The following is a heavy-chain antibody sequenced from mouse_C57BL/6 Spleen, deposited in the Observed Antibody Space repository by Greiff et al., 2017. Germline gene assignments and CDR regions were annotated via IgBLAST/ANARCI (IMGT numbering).Heavy chain of an antibody. Sequence: VQLQQSGAELVKPGASVKLSCKASGYTFTEYTIHWVKQRSGQGLEWIGWFYPGSGSIKYNEKFKDKATLTADKSSSTVYMELSRWTSEDSAVYYCARHEEGSYYDYDGGYAMDYWGQGTSVTVSS. CDR3: ARHEEGSYYDYDGGYAMDY. V-gene: IGHV1-62-2*01. CDR2: FYPGSGSI. J-gene: IGHJ4*01. CDR1: GYTFTEYT. D-gene: IGHD2-4*01.